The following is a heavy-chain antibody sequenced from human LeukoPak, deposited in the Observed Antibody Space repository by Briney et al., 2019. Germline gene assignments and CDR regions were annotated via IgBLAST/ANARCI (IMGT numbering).Heavy chain of an antibody. CDR1: GFTFSSYW. CDR2: IKQDGSEK. J-gene: IGHJ4*02. V-gene: IGHV3-7*01. CDR3: ARDLDSSSWLLDY. D-gene: IGHD6-13*01. Sequence: GGSLRLSRAASGFTFSSYWMSWVRQAPGKGLEWVANIKQDGSEKYYVDSVKGRFTISRDNAKNSLYLQMNSLRAEDTAVYYCARDLDSSSWLLDYWGQGTLVTVSS.